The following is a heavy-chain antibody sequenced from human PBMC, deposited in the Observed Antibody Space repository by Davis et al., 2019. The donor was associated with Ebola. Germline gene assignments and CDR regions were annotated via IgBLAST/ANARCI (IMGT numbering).Heavy chain of an antibody. D-gene: IGHD3-22*01. CDR3: ARTLSSGYRDRFDI. CDR2: ISPGDSDT. J-gene: IGHJ3*02. CDR1: CYSFTRYL. V-gene: IGHV5-51*01. Sequence: AASLKISSNGSCYSFTRYLTRWGRPTPREGLEWVGIISPGDSDTRYSPSFQGQVTISGDKSISTAYLQWSSLKASDTAMYYCARTLSSGYRDRFDIWGQGTMVTVSS.